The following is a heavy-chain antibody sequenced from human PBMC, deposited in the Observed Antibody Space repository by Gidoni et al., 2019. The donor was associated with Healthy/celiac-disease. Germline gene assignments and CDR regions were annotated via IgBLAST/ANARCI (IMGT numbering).Heavy chain of an antibody. CDR1: GGTFSSYT. CDR3: ARGIVPPDYVWGSTAAAFDI. CDR2: IIPILGIA. Sequence: QVQLVQSGAAVKKPGSSVKVSCKASGGTFSSYTISWVRQAPGQGLEWMGRIIPILGIANYAQKFQGRVTITADKSTSTAYMELSSLRSEDTAVYYCARGIVPPDYVWGSTAAAFDIWGQGTMVTVSS. D-gene: IGHD3-16*01. J-gene: IGHJ3*02. V-gene: IGHV1-69*02.